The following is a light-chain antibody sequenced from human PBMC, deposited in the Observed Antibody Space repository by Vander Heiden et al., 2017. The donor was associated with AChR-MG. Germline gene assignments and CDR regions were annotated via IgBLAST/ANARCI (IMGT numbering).Light chain of an antibody. J-gene: IGLJ1*01. Sequence: SYVLTQPPSVSVAPGKTARITCGGNNIGSKSGHWYQQKPGQAPGLVIYYDSDRPSGIPERFSGSNSGNTATLTISRVEAGDEADYFCQVWDSSSDQYVFGTGTKVTVL. CDR2: YDS. CDR1: NIGSKS. CDR3: QVWDSSSDQYV. V-gene: IGLV3-21*04.